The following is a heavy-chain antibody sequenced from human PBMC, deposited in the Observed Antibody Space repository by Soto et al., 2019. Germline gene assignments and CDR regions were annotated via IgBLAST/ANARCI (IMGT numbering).Heavy chain of an antibody. Sequence: GGSLSLSCAGSGFTFSGHYMDWVRQAPGKGLEWLGRIRNKPNGHTTEYAASVKGRFTISRDDSKNSVYLQMNSLKSEDTAVYYCSTPVITAPIFEYWGQGTLVTVSS. J-gene: IGHJ4*02. CDR1: GFTFSGHY. V-gene: IGHV3-72*01. D-gene: IGHD3-16*01. CDR2: IRNKPNGHTT. CDR3: STPVITAPIFEY.